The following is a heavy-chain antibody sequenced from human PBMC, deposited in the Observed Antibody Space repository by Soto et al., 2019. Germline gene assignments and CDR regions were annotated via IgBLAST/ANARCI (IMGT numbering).Heavy chain of an antibody. V-gene: IGHV3-23*01. J-gene: IGHJ6*02. CDR1: GFTFSSYA. Sequence: GGSLRLSCAASGFTFSSYAMNWVRQAPGKGLEWVSAISGSTTSTYYADSVKGRFTISRDNSKNTLSLQMNSLRVEDTAVYYCAKANSLTPISRGPRPGMDGWAQGTTVTFSS. D-gene: IGHD2-21*01. CDR3: AKANSLTPISRGPRPGMDG. CDR2: ISGSTTST.